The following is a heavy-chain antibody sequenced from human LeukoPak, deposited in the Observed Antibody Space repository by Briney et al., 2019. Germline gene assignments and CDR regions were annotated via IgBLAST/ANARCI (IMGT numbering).Heavy chain of an antibody. Sequence: SSVKVSFKASVGTFSSYAISWVRQAPGQGLEWMGGIIPIFGTANYAQKFQGRVTITTDESTSTAYMELSSLRSEDTAVYYCAREVVANYFDYWGQGTLVTVSS. D-gene: IGHD5-12*01. CDR3: AREVVANYFDY. CDR2: IIPIFGTA. CDR1: VGTFSSYA. V-gene: IGHV1-69*05. J-gene: IGHJ4*02.